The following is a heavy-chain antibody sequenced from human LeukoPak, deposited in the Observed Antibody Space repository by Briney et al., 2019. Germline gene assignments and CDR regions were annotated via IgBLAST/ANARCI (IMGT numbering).Heavy chain of an antibody. D-gene: IGHD2-21*01. CDR2: IIPIFGTA. Sequence: ASVKVSCKASGGTFSSYAISWLRQAPGQGLEWMGGIIPIFGTANYAQKFQGRVTITADESTSTAYMELSSLRSEDTAVYYCARGRSLAYCGGDCYYTFDYWGQGTLVTVSS. V-gene: IGHV1-69*13. J-gene: IGHJ4*02. CDR1: GGTFSSYA. CDR3: ARGRSLAYCGGDCYYTFDY.